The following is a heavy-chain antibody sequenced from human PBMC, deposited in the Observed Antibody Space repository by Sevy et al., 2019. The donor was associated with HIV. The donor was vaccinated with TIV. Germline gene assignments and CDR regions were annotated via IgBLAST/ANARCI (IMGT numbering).Heavy chain of an antibody. D-gene: IGHD3-10*01. CDR1: GFGFSGTW. CDR2: IIPEGSRI. Sequence: GGSLRLSCAASGFGFSGTWMNWVRQAPGKGLEWVAIIIPEGSRIDYAESVKGRLIISRDNANSSVSLQMNSLRVEDMGVYYCAKDRGWKTFDYWGQGALVTVSS. V-gene: IGHV3-7*04. J-gene: IGHJ4*02. CDR3: AKDRGWKTFDY.